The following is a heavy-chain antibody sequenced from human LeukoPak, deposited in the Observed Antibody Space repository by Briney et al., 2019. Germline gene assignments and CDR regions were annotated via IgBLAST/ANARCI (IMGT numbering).Heavy chain of an antibody. D-gene: IGHD3-3*01. Sequence: GESLKISCKGSGYSFTSYWIGWVRQMPGKGLEWMGIIYPGDSDTRYSPSFQGQVTISADKSISTAYLQWSSLKASDTAMYYCARLRGIRFSEWLTIDYWGQGTLVTVSS. CDR1: GYSFTSYW. V-gene: IGHV5-51*01. J-gene: IGHJ4*02. CDR2: IYPGDSDT. CDR3: ARLRGIRFSEWLTIDY.